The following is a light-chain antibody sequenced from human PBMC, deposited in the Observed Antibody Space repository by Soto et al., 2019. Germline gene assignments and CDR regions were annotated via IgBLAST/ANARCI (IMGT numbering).Light chain of an antibody. CDR3: QQYNSYCT. V-gene: IGKV1-5*01. CDR1: QSISSW. CDR2: DAY. Sequence: DIQMTQSPSTLSASVGDRVTITCRASQSISSWLAWYQQKPGKAPKLLIYDAYSLESGVPSRFSGSGSGTEFTLTISSLQPDDIETYYCQQYNSYCTFGQGTKLEIK. J-gene: IGKJ2*01.